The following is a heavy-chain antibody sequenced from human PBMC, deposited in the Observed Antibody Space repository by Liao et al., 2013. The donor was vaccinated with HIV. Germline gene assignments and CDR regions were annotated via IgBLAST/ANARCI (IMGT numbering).Heavy chain of an antibody. V-gene: IGHV4-59*11. J-gene: IGHJ4*02. Sequence: QVQLQESGPGLVKPSETLSLTCTVSGASLSDHYWIWIRQPPGKRLEWIGYIFYSGTTNYNPSLKSRLTISVDTSKNHFSLRLTSVTPADTAVYYCARGGTTVTTSGYFDFWGQGTWSPSPQ. D-gene: IGHD4-17*01. CDR3: ARGGTTVTTSGYFDF. CDR1: GASLSDHY. CDR2: IFYSGTT.